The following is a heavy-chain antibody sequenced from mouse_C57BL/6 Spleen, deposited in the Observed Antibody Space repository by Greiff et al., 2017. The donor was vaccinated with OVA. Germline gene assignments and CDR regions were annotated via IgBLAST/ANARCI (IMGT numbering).Heavy chain of an antibody. V-gene: IGHV5-6*01. CDR2: ISSGGSYT. Sequence: EVKLVESGGDLVKPGGSLKLSCAASGFTFSSYGMSWVRQTPDKRLEWVATISSGGSYTYYPDSVKGRFTISRDNAKNTLYLQMSSLKSEDTAMYYCARHARSTMVTTLMAYWGQGTLVTVSA. CDR1: GFTFSSYG. J-gene: IGHJ3*01. D-gene: IGHD2-2*01. CDR3: ARHARSTMVTTLMAY.